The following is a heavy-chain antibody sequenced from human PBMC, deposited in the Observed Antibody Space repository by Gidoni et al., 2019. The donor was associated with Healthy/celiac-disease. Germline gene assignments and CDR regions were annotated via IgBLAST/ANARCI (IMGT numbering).Heavy chain of an antibody. D-gene: IGHD6-13*01. V-gene: IGHV2-5*02. CDR3: AHRSIAAAGSCFDY. J-gene: IGHJ4*02. CDR2: IYWDDDK. Sequence: QITLKESGPPLVKPTPTLPLTCTFPGFSPRTSGVGVGWIRQPPGKALEWLALIYWDDDKRYSPSLKSRLTITKDTSKNQVVLTMTNMDPVDTATYYCAHRSIAAAGSCFDYWGQGTLVTVSS. CDR1: GFSPRTSGVG.